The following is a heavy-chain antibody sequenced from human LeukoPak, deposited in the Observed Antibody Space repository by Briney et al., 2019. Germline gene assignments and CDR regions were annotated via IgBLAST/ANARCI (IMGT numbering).Heavy chain of an antibody. CDR2: ISAYNGNT. D-gene: IGHD2-2*02. CDR1: GYTFTSYG. CDR3: AREYCSSTSCYNFVDY. Sequence: DSVKVSCKASGYTFTSYGISWVRQAPGQGLEWMGWISAYNGNTNYAQKLQGRVTMTTDTSTSTAYMELRSLRSDDTAVYYCAREYCSSTSCYNFVDYWGQGTLVTVSS. J-gene: IGHJ4*02. V-gene: IGHV1-18*01.